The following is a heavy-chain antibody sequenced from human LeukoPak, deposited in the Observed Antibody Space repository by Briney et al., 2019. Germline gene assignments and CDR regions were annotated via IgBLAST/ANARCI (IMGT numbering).Heavy chain of an antibody. CDR3: ARSEEERPGVVFRSGYCLDY. CDR2: IFYSGST. V-gene: IGHV4-39*07. J-gene: IGHJ4*02. CDR1: GGSISTSNYY. D-gene: IGHD3-3*01. Sequence: SETLSLTCTVSGGSISTSNYYWGWIRQPPGKGLEWIGNIFYSGSTYYSPSLKSRVTISLDTSRNQFSLKLTSVTAADTAVYYCARSEEERPGVVFRSGYCLDYWGQGTPVTVSS.